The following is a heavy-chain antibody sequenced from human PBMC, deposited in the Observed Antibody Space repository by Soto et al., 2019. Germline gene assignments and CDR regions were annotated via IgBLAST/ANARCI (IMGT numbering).Heavy chain of an antibody. J-gene: IGHJ3*02. D-gene: IGHD3-10*01. CDR3: ARGDVLLWFGELFGAFDI. CDR2: TYYRSKWYN. CDR1: GYSVSSNSAA. Sequence: SQTLSLTCAISGYSVSSNSAAWNWIRQSPSRGLEWLGRTYYRSKWYNDYAVSVKSRITINPDTSKNQFSLQLNSVTPEDTAVYYCARGDVLLWFGELFGAFDIWGQGTMVTVSS. V-gene: IGHV6-1*01.